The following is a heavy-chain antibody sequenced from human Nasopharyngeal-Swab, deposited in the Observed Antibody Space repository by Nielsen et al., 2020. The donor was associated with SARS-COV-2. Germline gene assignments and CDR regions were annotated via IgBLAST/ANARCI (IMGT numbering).Heavy chain of an antibody. CDR2: INWDGGDT. CDR3: AKDHSSGWLAD. CDR1: GFTFAAYT. Sequence: GGSLRLSCAASGFTFAAYTMHWVRQAPGTGLDWVSLINWDGGDTYYADSVKGRFAISRDNSKTSLYLQMNSLRTEDTALYYCAKDHSSGWLADWGQGTLVTVSS. D-gene: IGHD6-19*01. V-gene: IGHV3-43*01. J-gene: IGHJ4*02.